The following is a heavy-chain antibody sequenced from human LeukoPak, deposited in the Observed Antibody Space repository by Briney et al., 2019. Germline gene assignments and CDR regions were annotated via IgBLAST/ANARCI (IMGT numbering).Heavy chain of an antibody. D-gene: IGHD6-6*01. V-gene: IGHV4-34*01. CDR3: ARDPSSSSDSDY. CDR2: INHSGST. Sequence: PSETLSLTCAVYGGSFSGYYWSWIRQPPGKGLEWIGEINHSGSTNYNPSLKSRVTISVDTSKNQFSLKLSSATAADTAVYYCARDPSSSSDSDYWGQGTLVTVSS. CDR1: GGSFSGYY. J-gene: IGHJ4*02.